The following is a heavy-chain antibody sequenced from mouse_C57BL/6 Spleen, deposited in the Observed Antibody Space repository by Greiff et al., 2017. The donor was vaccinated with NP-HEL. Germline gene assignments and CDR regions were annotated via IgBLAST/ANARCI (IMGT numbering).Heavy chain of an antibody. Sequence: QVQLKESGPELVKPGASVKLSCKASGYTFTSYDINWVKQRPGQGLEWIGWIYPRDGSTKYNEKFKGKATLTVDTSSSAAYMELHSLTSEDSAVYFCAREEGPYAMDYWGQGTSVTVSS. CDR2: IYPRDGST. CDR3: AREEGPYAMDY. J-gene: IGHJ4*01. CDR1: GYTFTSYD. V-gene: IGHV1-85*01.